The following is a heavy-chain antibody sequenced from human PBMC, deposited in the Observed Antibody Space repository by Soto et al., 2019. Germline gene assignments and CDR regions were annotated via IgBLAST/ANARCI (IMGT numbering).Heavy chain of an antibody. CDR3: ARGSTHYNIDV. V-gene: IGHV1-18*04. J-gene: IGHJ6*02. Sequence: QVQLVQSGGEVRKPGASVKVSCKTSGYTFTNNGINWVRQAPGQGLEWMGWISGYNANTKYAQKFQGRVTLTTDTLTSTAFMELRSLRSDDPAVFYCARGSTHYNIDVWGQGTTVTVSS. CDR2: ISGYNANT. CDR1: GYTFTNNG. D-gene: IGHD1-1*01.